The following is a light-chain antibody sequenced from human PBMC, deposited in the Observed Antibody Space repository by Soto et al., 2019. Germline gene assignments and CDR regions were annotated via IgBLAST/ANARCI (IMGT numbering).Light chain of an antibody. Sequence: QSALTQPASVSGSPGQSITISWTGTSTDVGGYNYVSWYQHHPGKPPKLMIYDVSNRPSGVSNRFSGSKSDNTASLTISGLQAEDEADYYCSSYTSTSTVVFGGGTQLTVL. CDR2: DVS. CDR3: SSYTSTSTVV. V-gene: IGLV2-14*03. J-gene: IGLJ2*01. CDR1: STDVGGYNY.